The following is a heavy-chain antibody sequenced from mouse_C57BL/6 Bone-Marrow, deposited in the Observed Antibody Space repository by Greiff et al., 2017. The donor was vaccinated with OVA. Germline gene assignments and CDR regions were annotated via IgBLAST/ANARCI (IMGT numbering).Heavy chain of an antibody. V-gene: IGHV1-64*01. Sequence: QVQLQQPGAELVKPGASVKLSCKASGYTFTSYWMHWVKQRPGQGLEWIGMIHPNSGSTNYNEKFKSKATLTVDKSSSTAYMQLRSLTSEDSAVYYCATDPGYYFDYWGQGTTLTVSS. CDR1: GYTFTSYW. CDR2: IHPNSGST. CDR3: ATDPGYYFDY. J-gene: IGHJ2*01.